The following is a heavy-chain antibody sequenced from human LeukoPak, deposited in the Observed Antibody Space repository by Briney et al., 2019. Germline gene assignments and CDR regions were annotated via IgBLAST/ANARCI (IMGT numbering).Heavy chain of an antibody. J-gene: IGHJ3*02. CDR1: GFTFDDYA. V-gene: IGHV3-9*01. D-gene: IGHD3-3*01. CDR2: ISWNSGSI. CDR3: AKDILRFGVVITPEPAPGNDAFDI. Sequence: PGGSLRLSCAASGFTFDDYAMHWVRQAPGKGLEWVSGISWNSGSIGYADSVKGRFTISRDNAKNSLYLQMNSLRAEDTALYYCAKDILRFGVVITPEPAPGNDAFDIWGQGTMVTVSS.